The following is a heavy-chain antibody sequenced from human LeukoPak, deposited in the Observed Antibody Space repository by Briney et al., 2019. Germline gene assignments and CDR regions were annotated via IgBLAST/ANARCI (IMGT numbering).Heavy chain of an antibody. Sequence: PSETLSLTCTVSGGSISSYYWSWLRQPPGKGLEWIGYIYYSGSTNYNPSLKSRVTISVDTSKNQFSLKLSSVTAADTAVYYCARESPLYYFDYWGQETLVTVSS. CDR3: ARESPLYYFDY. CDR2: IYYSGST. J-gene: IGHJ4*02. V-gene: IGHV4-59*01. CDR1: GGSISSYY.